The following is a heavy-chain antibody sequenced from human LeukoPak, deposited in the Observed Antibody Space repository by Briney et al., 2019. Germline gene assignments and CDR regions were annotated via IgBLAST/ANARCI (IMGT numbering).Heavy chain of an antibody. D-gene: IGHD2-15*01. V-gene: IGHV3-21*01. J-gene: IGHJ3*02. CDR3: ARDYCSGGSCYSGARAFDI. CDR1: GFTFSSYW. Sequence: GGSLRLSCAASGFTFSSYWMSWVRQAPGKGLEWVSYISGSTTDIYYADSVKGRFTISRDNAKNSLYLQMNSLRAEDTAVYYCARDYCSGGSCYSGARAFDIWGQGTMVTVSS. CDR2: ISGSTTDI.